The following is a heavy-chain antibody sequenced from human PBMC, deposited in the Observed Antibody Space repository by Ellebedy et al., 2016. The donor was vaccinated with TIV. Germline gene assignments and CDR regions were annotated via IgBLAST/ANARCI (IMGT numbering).Heavy chain of an antibody. CDR2: IVPIFHTA. D-gene: IGHD2-2*01. CDR1: GGTFSFYA. Sequence: ASVKVSXXASGGTFSFYAISWVRQAPGQGLEWMGGIVPIFHTAKYAQKFQGRVTITADESTSTAYMELSSLRSEDTAVYYCARVDPYCSSISCYENYFDFWGQGTLVTVSS. CDR3: ARVDPYCSSISCYENYFDF. J-gene: IGHJ4*02. V-gene: IGHV1-69*13.